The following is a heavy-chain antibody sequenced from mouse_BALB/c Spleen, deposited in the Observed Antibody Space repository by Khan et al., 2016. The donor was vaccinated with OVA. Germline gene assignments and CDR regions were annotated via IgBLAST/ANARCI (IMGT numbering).Heavy chain of an antibody. J-gene: IGHJ3*01. CDR1: GYTFTDFA. CDR3: ARGGRFAY. CDR2: ISTYYGDA. D-gene: IGHD1-1*02. Sequence: QVQLQQSGAELVRPGVSVKLSCKGSGYTFTDFAMHWVKRGHAKSLEWIGVISTYYGDADYNQKFQGKASMTVDKSSSTAYLELARLTSEDPAIYYRARGGRFAYWGQGTLVTVSA. V-gene: IGHV1S137*01.